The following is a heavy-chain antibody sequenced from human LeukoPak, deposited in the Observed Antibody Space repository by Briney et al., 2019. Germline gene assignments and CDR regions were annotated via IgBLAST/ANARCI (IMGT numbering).Heavy chain of an antibody. D-gene: IGHD3-3*01. CDR1: GFTFSNYA. CDR3: ARERTGYYIVY. V-gene: IGHV3-30-3*01. Sequence: GGSLRPSCAASGFTFSNYAMHWVRQAPGKGLEWVALISYDGSSKYYADSVKGRFTISRDSSENTLYLQMNSLRADDTAVYYCARERTGYYIVYWGQGTLVTVSS. CDR2: ISYDGSSK. J-gene: IGHJ4*02.